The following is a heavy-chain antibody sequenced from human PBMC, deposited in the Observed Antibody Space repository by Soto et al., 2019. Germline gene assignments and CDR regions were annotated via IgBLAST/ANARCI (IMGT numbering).Heavy chain of an antibody. CDR3: ARSGQIVVVPAALDY. Sequence: GGSLRLSCAASGFTFSSYSMNWVRQAPGKGLEWVSYISSSSSTIYYADSVKGRLTISRDNAKNSLYLQMNSLRAEDTAVYYCARSGQIVVVPAALDYWGQGTLVTVSS. V-gene: IGHV3-48*01. CDR1: GFTFSSYS. J-gene: IGHJ4*02. D-gene: IGHD2-2*01. CDR2: ISSSSSTI.